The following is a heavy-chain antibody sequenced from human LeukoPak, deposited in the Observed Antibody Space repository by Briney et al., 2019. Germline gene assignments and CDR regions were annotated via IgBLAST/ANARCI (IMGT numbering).Heavy chain of an antibody. V-gene: IGHV4-4*07. Sequence: PSETLPLICTVSGGSISSYYWSWIRQPAGKGLEWIGRIYTSGSTNYNPSLRSRVTMSVDTSKNQFSLKLSSVTAADTAVYYCARAEVNTADFDYWGQGTLVTVSS. CDR2: IYTSGST. CDR1: GGSISSYY. CDR3: ARAEVNTADFDY. J-gene: IGHJ4*02. D-gene: IGHD5-18*01.